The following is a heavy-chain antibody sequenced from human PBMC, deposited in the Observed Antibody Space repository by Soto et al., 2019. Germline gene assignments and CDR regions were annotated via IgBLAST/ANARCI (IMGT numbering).Heavy chain of an antibody. V-gene: IGHV4-34*01. CDR1: GGSFSGYY. Sequence: QVQLQQWGAGLLKPSETLSLTCAVYGGSFSGYYWSWIRQPPGKGLEWIGEINHSGSTNYNPSLKSRVTISVDTSKNQFSLKLSSVTAADTAVYYYARGTVAGNWGQGTLVTVSS. CDR2: INHSGST. D-gene: IGHD6-19*01. CDR3: ARGTVAGN. J-gene: IGHJ4*02.